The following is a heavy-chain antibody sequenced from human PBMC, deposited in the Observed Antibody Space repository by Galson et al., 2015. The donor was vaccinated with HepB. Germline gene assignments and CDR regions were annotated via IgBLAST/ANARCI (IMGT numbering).Heavy chain of an antibody. CDR2: IYYSGST. J-gene: IGHJ5*02. CDR1: GGSISSYY. V-gene: IGHV4-59*08. D-gene: IGHD1-14*01. CDR3: ARQLATGWFDP. Sequence: ETLSLTCTVSGGSISSYYWSWIRQPPGKGLEWIGYIYYSGSTNYNPSLKSRVAISVDTSKNQFSLKLSSVTAADTAVYYCARQLATGWFDPWGQGTLVTVSS.